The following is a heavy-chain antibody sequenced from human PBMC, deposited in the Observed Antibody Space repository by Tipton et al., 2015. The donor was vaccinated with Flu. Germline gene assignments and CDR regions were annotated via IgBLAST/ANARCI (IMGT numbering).Heavy chain of an antibody. J-gene: IGHJ3*02. CDR3: ASLGSRFGAFDI. Sequence: TLSLPCTVSGGSISSYYWSWFRQPPGKGLEWIGYIYYSGSTNYNPSLKSRVTISVDTSKNQFSLKLSSVTAADTAWYYCASLGSRFGAFDICGQGTMVTVSS. CDR1: GGSISSYY. V-gene: IGHV4-59*01. D-gene: IGHD2-15*01. CDR2: IYYSGST.